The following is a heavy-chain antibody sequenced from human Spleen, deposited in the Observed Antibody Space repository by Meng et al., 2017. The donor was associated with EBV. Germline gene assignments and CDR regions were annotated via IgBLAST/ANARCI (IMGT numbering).Heavy chain of an antibody. Sequence: VQLQEPGPGLVKPSGTLALTCAVSSYSISSNWWSWVRQPPGKGLEWIGEIFHSGNTNYNPSLKSRVALSVDKSKNQISLNLNSVTAADTALYYCARGSSGYFSIDLWGQGTLVTVSS. CDR2: IFHSGNT. J-gene: IGHJ5*02. D-gene: IGHD3-22*01. CDR3: ARGSSGYFSIDL. CDR1: SYSISSNW. V-gene: IGHV4-4*02.